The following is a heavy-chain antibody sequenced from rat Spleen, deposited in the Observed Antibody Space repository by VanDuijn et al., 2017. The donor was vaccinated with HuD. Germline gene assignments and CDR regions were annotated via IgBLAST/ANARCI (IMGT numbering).Heavy chain of an antibody. V-gene: IGHV2-30*01. D-gene: IGHD1-11*01. J-gene: IGHJ2*01. CDR3: SRDWDFGGYSELRY. Sequence: QVQLKESGPGLVQPSQTLSLTCTVSGFSLTSYKVHLVRQPKGKGLEWMGVIWAGGSTDYNSALESRLSISRDTSKSQVFLKVNSLQTDDTGTYYCSRDWDFGGYSELRYWGQGVMVTVSS. CDR1: GFSLTSYK. CDR2: IWAGGST.